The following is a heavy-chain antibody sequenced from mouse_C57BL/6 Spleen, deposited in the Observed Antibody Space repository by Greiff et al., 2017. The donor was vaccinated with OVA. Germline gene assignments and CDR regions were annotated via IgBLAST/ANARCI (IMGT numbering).Heavy chain of an antibody. CDR3: ARTGTWGYYAMDY. CDR1: GFTFSSYA. CDR2: ISDGGSYT. V-gene: IGHV5-4*03. Sequence: EVKLQESGGGLVKPGGSLKLSCAASGFTFSSYAMSWVRQTPEKRLEWVATISDGGSYTYYPDNVKGRFTISRDNAKNNLYLQMSHLKSEDTAMYYCARTGTWGYYAMDYWGQGTSVTVSS. J-gene: IGHJ4*01. D-gene: IGHD2-14*01.